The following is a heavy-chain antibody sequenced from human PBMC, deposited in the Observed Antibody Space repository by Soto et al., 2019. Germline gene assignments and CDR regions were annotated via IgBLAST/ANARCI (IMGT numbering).Heavy chain of an antibody. J-gene: IGHJ1*01. CDR3: VGGAGY. D-gene: IGHD3-10*01. CDR1: RFTFSSYA. Sequence: EVQLVESGGGLVKPGTSLRLSCVASRFTFSSYAMNWVRQAPGKGLEWVSSISADTRSISYIDSVRGRFTISRDNAKNSVDLQMDSLRGEDTAVYYCVGGAGYWGQGTLVTVSS. CDR2: ISADTRSI. V-gene: IGHV3-21*06.